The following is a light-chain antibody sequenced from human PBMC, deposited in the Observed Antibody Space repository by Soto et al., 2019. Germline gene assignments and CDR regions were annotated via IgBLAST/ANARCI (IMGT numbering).Light chain of an antibody. CDR1: SSDVGAFNY. J-gene: IGLJ1*01. CDR2: DVT. CDR3: SSYTTRNTEV. Sequence: QCVLTQPASVSGSPGEWISISCIGTSSDVGAFNYVSWYQHHPGKAPQLIIYDVTSRPSGVSNRFSASKSGNTASLTISGLQAEDEADYYCSSYTTRNTEVFGTGTKVTVL. V-gene: IGLV2-14*03.